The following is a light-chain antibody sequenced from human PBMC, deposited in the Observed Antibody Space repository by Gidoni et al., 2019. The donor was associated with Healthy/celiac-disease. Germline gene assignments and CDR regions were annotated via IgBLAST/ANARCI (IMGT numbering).Light chain of an antibody. V-gene: IGLV7-43*01. J-gene: IGLJ3*02. CDR1: TGAVSSGYY. CDR3: LLYFGNPQGMV. CDR2: STS. Sequence: QTVVTQEASLTVSPGGTVTLTCATNTGAVSSGYYANWFQQKPGQAPRALIYSTSNKHSWTPARFSGSLVGCKAALTLSGVQPEDEAEYYCLLYFGNPQGMVFGGGTKLTVL.